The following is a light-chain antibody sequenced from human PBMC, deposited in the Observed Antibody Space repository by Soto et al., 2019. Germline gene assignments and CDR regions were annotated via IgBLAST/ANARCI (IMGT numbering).Light chain of an antibody. CDR3: QQYGSSLRT. CDR1: ESISSNF. Sequence: EIVLTQSTGTLSLSPGERATLSCRASESISSNFLAWYQQKPGQAPRLLIYAASNRATGIPDRFSGSGSGTDFTLTISRLEPEDFAVYYCQQYGSSLRTFGQGTKV. CDR2: AAS. V-gene: IGKV3-20*01. J-gene: IGKJ1*01.